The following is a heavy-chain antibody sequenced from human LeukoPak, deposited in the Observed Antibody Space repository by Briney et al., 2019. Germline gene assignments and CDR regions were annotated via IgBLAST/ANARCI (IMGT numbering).Heavy chain of an antibody. D-gene: IGHD3/OR15-3a*01. Sequence: PPETLSLTCTVSGGSISSSSYYWGWIRQPPGKGLEWIGSIYYSGSTYYNPSLKSRVTISVDTSKNQFSLQLSSVTPEDTAIYYCARGGLISLANTPLGAFDIWGQGTMVSVSS. J-gene: IGHJ3*02. CDR2: IYYSGST. V-gene: IGHV4-39*07. CDR1: GGSISSSSYY. CDR3: ARGGLISLANTPLGAFDI.